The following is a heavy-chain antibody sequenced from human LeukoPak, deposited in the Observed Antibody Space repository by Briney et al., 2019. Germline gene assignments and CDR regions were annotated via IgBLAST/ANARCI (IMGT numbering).Heavy chain of an antibody. D-gene: IGHD6-13*01. Sequence: PGGSLRLSCAASGFTFSSYSMNWVRQAPGKGLEWVSSISSDSSYIYYADSAKGRFTISRDNAKNSLYLQMNSLRAEDTALYYCARDFSRVSEYWGQGTLVTVSS. CDR3: ARDFSRVSEY. CDR1: GFTFSSYS. J-gene: IGHJ4*02. V-gene: IGHV3-21*01. CDR2: ISSDSSYI.